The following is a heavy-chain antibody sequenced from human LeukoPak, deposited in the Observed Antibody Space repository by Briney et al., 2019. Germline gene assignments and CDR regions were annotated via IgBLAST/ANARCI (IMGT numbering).Heavy chain of an antibody. D-gene: IGHD5-24*01. J-gene: IGHJ4*02. CDR1: GFTFSSYG. V-gene: IGHV3-30*03. CDR2: ISYDGSNK. Sequence: PGGSLRLSCAASGFTFSSYGMHWVRQAPGKGLEWVAVISYDGSNKYYADSVKGRFTISRVNSQKTLYLQMNSLRAEDAAVYYCARGAARMVEMGTMISFEYWGQGTLVTVSS. CDR3: ARGAARMVEMGTMISFEY.